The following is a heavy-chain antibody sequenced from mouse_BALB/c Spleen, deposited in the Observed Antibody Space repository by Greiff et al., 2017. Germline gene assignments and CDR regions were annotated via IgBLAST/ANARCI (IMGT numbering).Heavy chain of an antibody. CDR1: GYTFTDYA. CDR2: ISTYSGNT. J-gene: IGHJ3*01. D-gene: IGHD1-2*01. CDR3: AREGITTATGFAY. V-gene: IGHV1-67*01. Sequence: VQGVESGPELVRPGVSVKISCKGSGYTFTDYAMHWVKQSHAKSLEWIGVISTYSGNTNYNQKFKGKATMTVDKSSSTAYMELARLTSEDSAIYYCAREGITTATGFAYWGQGTLVTVSA.